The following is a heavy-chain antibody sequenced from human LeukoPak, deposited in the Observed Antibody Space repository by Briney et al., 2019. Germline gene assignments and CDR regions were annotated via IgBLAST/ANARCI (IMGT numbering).Heavy chain of an antibody. J-gene: IGHJ4*02. CDR3: TRMTAGHDY. V-gene: IGHV4-34*01. CDR1: GVSFDDYY. Sequence: SETLSLTCAVSGVSFDDYYWSWVRQTPGKGLEWIGEINYSGYTNYSPSLKSRVTLSIDTSRKQFSLNLRSVTVADTGIYYCTRMTAGHDYWGQGTLVTVSS. D-gene: IGHD2-21*02. CDR2: INYSGYT.